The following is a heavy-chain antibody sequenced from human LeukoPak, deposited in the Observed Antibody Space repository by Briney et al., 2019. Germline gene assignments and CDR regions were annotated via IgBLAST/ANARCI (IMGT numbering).Heavy chain of an antibody. V-gene: IGHV4-59*01. D-gene: IGHD1-26*01. J-gene: IGHJ6*02. CDR2: IYYSGST. CDR3: ARDRKVGATYYYYGMDV. CDR1: GGSISSYY. Sequence: SETLSLTCTVSGGSISSYYWSWIRQPPGKGLEWIGYIYYSGSTNYNPSLKSRVTISVDTSKNQLSLKLSSVTAADTAVYYCARDRKVGATYYYYGMDVWGQGTTVTVSS.